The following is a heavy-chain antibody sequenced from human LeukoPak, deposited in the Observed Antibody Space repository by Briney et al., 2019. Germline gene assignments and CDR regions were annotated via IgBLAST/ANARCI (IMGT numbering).Heavy chain of an antibody. CDR1: GGSINNYY. CDR2: LYSSGST. D-gene: IGHD3-3*01. J-gene: IGHJ4*02. V-gene: IGHV4-4*07. CDR3: AREPVTIFGVVITYYFDY. Sequence: PSETLSLTCTVSGGSINNYYWNWIRQPAGKGLEWIGRLYSSGSTDYNPSLKSRVTMSVDTSKNQFSLKLSSVTAADTAVYYCAREPVTIFGVVITYYFDYWGQGTLVTVSS.